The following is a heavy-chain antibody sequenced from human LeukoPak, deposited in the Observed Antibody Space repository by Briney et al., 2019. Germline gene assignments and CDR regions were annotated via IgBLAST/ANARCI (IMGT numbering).Heavy chain of an antibody. CDR1: GYSFTSYL. D-gene: IGHD3-16*02. CDR3: ARPNSPIYDYVWGSYRYSPPDAFDI. J-gene: IGHJ3*02. V-gene: IGHV5-51*01. Sequence: TGESLKISLQGSGYSFTSYLIGWVRQMPGKGLGWMGILYPGDSGTRLSPSFQGQVTNSADKSISTAYLQWSSLKASDTAMYYCARPNSPIYDYVWGSYRYSPPDAFDIWGQRTMVTVSS. CDR2: LYPGDSGT.